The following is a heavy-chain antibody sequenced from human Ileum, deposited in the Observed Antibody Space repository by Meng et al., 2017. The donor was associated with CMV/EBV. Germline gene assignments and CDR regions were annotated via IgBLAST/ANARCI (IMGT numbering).Heavy chain of an antibody. CDR3: ARVWGIAVRPLDY. V-gene: IGHV4-30-4*01. Sequence: LPQTWSPGLVKPSQTLSLTCSFSGDDISSGQSFWRVIRKPPGKGLEWFGHTHDSGSTDYNPSLQSRVTISVDTSKNQCSLKLSSVTAADTAVYYCARVWGIAVRPLDYWGQGTLVTVSS. D-gene: IGHD6-6*01. CDR2: THDSGST. J-gene: IGHJ4*02. CDR1: GDDISSGQSF.